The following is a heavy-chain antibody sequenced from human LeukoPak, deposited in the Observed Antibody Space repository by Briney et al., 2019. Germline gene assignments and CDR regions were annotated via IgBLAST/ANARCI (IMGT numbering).Heavy chain of an antibody. Sequence: GGSLRLSCAASGFTFSSYAMSWVRQAPGKGLEWVSAVSGSGANTYHSDSVRGRFTISRDNSKNTLHLQMKSLRAEDTAVFYCAREPRDCTGGTCHSGGGYYFEYWGQGILVTVSS. D-gene: IGHD2-8*02. CDR3: AREPRDCTGGTCHSGGGYYFEY. J-gene: IGHJ4*02. V-gene: IGHV3-23*01. CDR1: GFTFSSYA. CDR2: VSGSGANT.